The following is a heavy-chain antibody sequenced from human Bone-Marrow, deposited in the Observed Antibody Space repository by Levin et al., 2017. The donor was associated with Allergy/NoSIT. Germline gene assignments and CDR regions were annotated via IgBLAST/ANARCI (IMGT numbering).Heavy chain of an antibody. CDR1: GFTFRNYY. J-gene: IGHJ4*02. Sequence: AGGSLRLSCVVSGFTFRNYYMAWIRQAPGKGLEWISYLSSGSSDTNYPDSVKGRFTVSRDDAKNSLFRHMNNLRAADTAVYFCGRVTAIVVEIDSWGQGTLVTV. CDR2: LSSGSSDT. CDR3: GRVTAIVVEIDS. V-gene: IGHV3-11*05. D-gene: IGHD2-15*01.